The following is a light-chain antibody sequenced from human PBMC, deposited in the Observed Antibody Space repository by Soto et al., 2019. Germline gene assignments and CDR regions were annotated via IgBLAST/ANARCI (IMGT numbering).Light chain of an antibody. CDR2: GAS. CDR3: QQYGSSQIT. V-gene: IGKV3-20*01. J-gene: IGKJ5*01. CDR1: QTVRNNY. Sequence: FRKSPGTVSLSTGERATLSCRASQTVRNNYLAWYQQKPGQAPRLLIYGASTRATGIPARFSGSGSGTEFTLTISRLEPEDFAVYYCQQYGSSQITFGQGTRLEIK.